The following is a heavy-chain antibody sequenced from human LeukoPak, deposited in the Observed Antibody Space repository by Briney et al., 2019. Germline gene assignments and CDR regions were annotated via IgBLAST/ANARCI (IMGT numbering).Heavy chain of an antibody. CDR1: GGSISSYY. CDR3: ARGHSSRSPRRCFDL. Sequence: SETLSLTCTVSGGSISSYYWSWIRQPPGKGLEWIGYIYYSGSTNYNPSLKSRVTISVDTSKNQFSLKLSSVTAADTAVYYCARGHSSRSPRRCFDLWGSGTLVTVSS. CDR2: IYYSGST. J-gene: IGHJ2*01. V-gene: IGHV4-59*01. D-gene: IGHD6-19*01.